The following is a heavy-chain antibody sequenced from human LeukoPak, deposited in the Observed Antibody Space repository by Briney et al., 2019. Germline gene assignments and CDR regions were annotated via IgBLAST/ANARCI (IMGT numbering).Heavy chain of an antibody. CDR2: IIPIFGTA. CDR1: GGTFSSYA. CDR3: ASGAAAGRGGFAY. J-gene: IGHJ4*02. D-gene: IGHD6-13*01. V-gene: IGHV1-69*05. Sequence: SVKVSCKASGGTFSSYAISWVRQAPGQGLEWMGGIIPIFGTANYAQKFQGRVTMTRDTSTSTVYMELSSLRSEDTAVYYCASGAAAGRGGFAYWGQGTLVTVSS.